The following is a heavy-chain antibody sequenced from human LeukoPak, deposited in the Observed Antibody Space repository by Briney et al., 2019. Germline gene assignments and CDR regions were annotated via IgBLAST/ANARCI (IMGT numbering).Heavy chain of an antibody. CDR3: ARGVVLRYFDWLPVYYFDY. CDR1: GFTFSSYW. CDR2: IKQDGSEK. D-gene: IGHD3-9*01. Sequence: GGSLRLSCAASGFTFSSYWMRWLRQAPGKGLEWVANIKQDGSEKYYVDSVKGRFTISRDNAKNSLYLQMNSLRAEDTAVYYCARGVVLRYFDWLPVYYFDYWGQGTLVTVSS. V-gene: IGHV3-7*01. J-gene: IGHJ4*02.